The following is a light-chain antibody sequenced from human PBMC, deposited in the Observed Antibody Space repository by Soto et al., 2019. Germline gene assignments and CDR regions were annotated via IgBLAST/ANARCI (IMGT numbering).Light chain of an antibody. CDR3: QQYNNWPPYT. CDR2: CAS. CDR1: QSVSSN. V-gene: IGKV3-15*01. J-gene: IGKJ2*01. Sequence: EIVMTQSPATLSVSPGERATLSCRASQSVSSNLAWYQQKPGKAPRLLIYCASTMTTGIPARFSGSGSGTEFTLTISSLQSEDFAVYYCQQYNNWPPYTFGQGTKLEIK.